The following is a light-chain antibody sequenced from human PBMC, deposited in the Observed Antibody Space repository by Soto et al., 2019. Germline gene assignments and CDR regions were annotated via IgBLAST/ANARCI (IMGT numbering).Light chain of an antibody. CDR3: QQYYSYPVT. J-gene: IGKJ3*01. Sequence: AIRMTQSPSSFSASTGDRVTINCRASQGISSYLAWYQQKPGKAPKLLIYAASTLQSGVPSRFSGSRSGTDFTLTIGSLQSEDFATYDCQQYYSYPVTFGPGTKVDIK. CDR2: AAS. V-gene: IGKV1-8*01. CDR1: QGISSY.